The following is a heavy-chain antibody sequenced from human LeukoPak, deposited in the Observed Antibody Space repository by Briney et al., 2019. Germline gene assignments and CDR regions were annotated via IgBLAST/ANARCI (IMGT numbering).Heavy chain of an antibody. V-gene: IGHV3-33*06. CDR1: GFTFGGYG. J-gene: IGHJ4*02. Sequence: GRSLRLSCAGSGFTFGGYGVHWFRQTPGKGLEWVAVIAYDGSRAFYADSVKGRFTISRDNSLNTVYLQMNSLRAEDTAVYFCAKRGVVIRGILVIGYHTEAYYYDHWGQGTLVTVSS. D-gene: IGHD3-10*01. CDR3: AKRGVVIRGILVIGYHTEAYYYDH. CDR2: IAYDGSRA.